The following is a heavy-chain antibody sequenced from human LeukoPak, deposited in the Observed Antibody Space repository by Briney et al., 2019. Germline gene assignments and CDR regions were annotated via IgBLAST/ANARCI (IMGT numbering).Heavy chain of an antibody. D-gene: IGHD3-10*01. CDR1: GGTFSSYA. J-gene: IGHJ4*02. CDR3: ATRKIYYYGSGSYPDYFDY. V-gene: IGHV1-69*13. Sequence: GASVKVSCKASGGTFSSYAISWVRQAPGQGLEWMGGIIPIFGTANYAQKFQGRVTITADESTSTAYMELSSLRSEDTAVYYCATRKIYYYGSGSYPDYFDYWGQGTLVTVSS. CDR2: IIPIFGTA.